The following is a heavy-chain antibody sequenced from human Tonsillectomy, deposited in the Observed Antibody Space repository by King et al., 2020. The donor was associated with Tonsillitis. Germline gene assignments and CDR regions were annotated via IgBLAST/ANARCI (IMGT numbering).Heavy chain of an antibody. CDR3: AREGAGSGFGHLMYYGLDV. V-gene: IGHV1-46*04. Sequence: QLVQSGAEVKKPGASVKVSCKTSGYSFTEYYIHWVRQAPGQGLEWMGIINPSGDSISYAQNLQGRVTMTRDTSTSTVHMELSSLRSEDTAVYYCAREGAGSGFGHLMYYGLDVWGQGTTVTVSS. CDR1: GYSFTEYY. J-gene: IGHJ6*02. D-gene: IGHD3-10*01. CDR2: INPSGDSI.